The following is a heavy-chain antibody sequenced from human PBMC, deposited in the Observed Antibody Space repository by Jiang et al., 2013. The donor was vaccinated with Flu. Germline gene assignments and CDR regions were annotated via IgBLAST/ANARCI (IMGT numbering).Heavy chain of an antibody. CDR1: GFIFNGYA. Sequence: VQLVESGGGVVQPGGSLRLSCEGSGFIFNGYAMHWVRQAPGKGPEWVAIVSFDGSNKYYSVSAEGRFTISRDNSKNALYLQMNSLRADDSAVYYCVRDREVNYFDWILNYWGQGTLVTVSS. V-gene: IGHV3-30-3*01. CDR2: VSFDGSNK. J-gene: IGHJ4*02. CDR3: VRDREVNYFDWILNY. D-gene: IGHD3-9*01.